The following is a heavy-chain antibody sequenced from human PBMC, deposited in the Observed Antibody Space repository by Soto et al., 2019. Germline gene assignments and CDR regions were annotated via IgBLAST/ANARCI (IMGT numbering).Heavy chain of an antibody. CDR3: ARDRIAADCAYYYYYGMDV. V-gene: IGHV4-30-4*01. J-gene: IGHJ6*02. CDR1: GGSISSGDYY. D-gene: IGHD6-13*01. CDR2: IYYSGST. Sequence: SETLSLTCTVSGGSISSGDYYWSWIRQPPGKGLEWIGYIYYSGSTYYNPSLKSRVTISVDTSKNQFSLKLSSVTAADTAVYYCARDRIAADCAYYYYYGMDVWGQGTTVTVSS.